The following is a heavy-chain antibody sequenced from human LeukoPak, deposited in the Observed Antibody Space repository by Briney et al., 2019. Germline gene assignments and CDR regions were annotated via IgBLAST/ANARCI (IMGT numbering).Heavy chain of an antibody. CDR1: GGSISITSYY. CDR2: MYSSGST. D-gene: IGHD2-2*01. J-gene: IGHJ3*02. CDR3: ARGPPDCSSTSCYAFDAFDI. Sequence: AETLSLTCTVSGGSISITSYYWGWVRQPPGKGLEWIGSMYSSGSTYYNPSLKSRVTISVDTSKNQFSLKLSSVTAADTAVYYCARGPPDCSSTSCYAFDAFDIWGQGTMVTVSS. V-gene: IGHV4-39*07.